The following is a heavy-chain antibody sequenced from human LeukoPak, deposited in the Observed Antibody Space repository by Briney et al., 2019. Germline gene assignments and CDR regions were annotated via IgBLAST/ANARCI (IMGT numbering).Heavy chain of an antibody. Sequence: GGSLRLSCAASGFSLRNFVMAWVRQAPGKGLERVSAISSGAENIFYADSVKGRFTISRDNSNNTLFLQMNSLRAEDTAVYYCAKDATSHVYNYYMDVWGKGTTVTVSS. CDR2: ISSGAENI. V-gene: IGHV3-23*01. J-gene: IGHJ6*03. CDR3: AKDATSHVYNYYMDV. CDR1: GFSLRNFV.